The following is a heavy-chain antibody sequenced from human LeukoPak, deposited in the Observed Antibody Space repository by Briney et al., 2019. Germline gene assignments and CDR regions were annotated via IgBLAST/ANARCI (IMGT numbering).Heavy chain of an antibody. Sequence: GASVKVSCKASGYTFTGYYMHWVRQAPGQGLEWMGWINPNSGGTNYAQKFQGRVTMTRDTSISTAYMELRSLRSDDTAVYYCARGRYCSSTSCPAEYFQHWGQGTLVTVSS. CDR2: INPNSGGT. CDR3: ARGRYCSSTSCPAEYFQH. J-gene: IGHJ1*01. V-gene: IGHV1-2*02. CDR1: GYTFTGYY. D-gene: IGHD2-2*01.